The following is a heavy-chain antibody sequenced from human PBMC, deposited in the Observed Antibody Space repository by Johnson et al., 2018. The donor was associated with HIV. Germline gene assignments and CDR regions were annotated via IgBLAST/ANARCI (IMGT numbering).Heavy chain of an antibody. J-gene: IGHJ3*02. V-gene: IGHV3-30*04. D-gene: IGHD4-17*01. CDR3: AREATVTLLPQWAFDI. CDR2: ISYDGSNT. CDR1: GFTFSNYA. Sequence: QVQLVESGGGVVQPGRSLRLSCAASGFTFSNYAMHWVRQAPGKGLEWVAVISYDGSNTNYADSVRGRFTISRDNSKNALFLQMNSLRAEDTSLYYCAREATVTLLPQWAFDIWGQGTMVTVSS.